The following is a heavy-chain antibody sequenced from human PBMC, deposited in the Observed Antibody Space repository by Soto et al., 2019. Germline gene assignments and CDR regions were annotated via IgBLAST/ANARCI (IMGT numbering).Heavy chain of an antibody. J-gene: IGHJ4*02. D-gene: IGHD2-8*01. CDR3: ASLGYCSNGVCYTFDY. Sequence: SGPTLVKPTQTLTLTCTFSGFSLSTSGVGVGWIRQPPGKALEWLALIYWDDDKRYSPSLKSRLTITKDTSKNQVVLTMTNMDPVDTATYYCASLGYCSNGVCYTFDYWGQGTLVTVSS. CDR2: IYWDDDK. CDR1: GFSLSTSGVG. V-gene: IGHV2-5*02.